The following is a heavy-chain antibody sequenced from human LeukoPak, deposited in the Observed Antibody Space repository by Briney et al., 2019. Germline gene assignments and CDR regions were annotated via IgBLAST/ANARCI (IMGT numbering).Heavy chain of an antibody. V-gene: IGHV4-34*01. CDR2: INHSMST. CDR1: GESSSGYY. Sequence: SETLSLTCALYGESSSGYYSSCIRQPPGRGLGCIGEINHSMSTNYKPSLWSRVSISVDTSKSQFSLKLSSVTAADTAVYYCARGRGVYYYYGMDVWGQGTTVTVSS. D-gene: IGHD3-10*01. J-gene: IGHJ6*02. CDR3: ARGRGVYYYYGMDV.